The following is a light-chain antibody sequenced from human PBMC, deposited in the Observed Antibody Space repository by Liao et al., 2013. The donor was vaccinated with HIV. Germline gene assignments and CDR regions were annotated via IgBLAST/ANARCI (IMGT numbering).Light chain of an antibody. CDR2: HET. V-gene: IGLV3-21*01. Sequence: SYLLTQPSSVSVAPGTTATITCGGDNIGGESVHWYQQKSGQAPVLVIFHETDRPSGISDRFSGSTSENTATLTISRAEAGDEADYYCQVWDSNSDHPYVFGSGTKVTVL. J-gene: IGLJ1*01. CDR3: QVWDSNSDHPYV. CDR1: NIGGES.